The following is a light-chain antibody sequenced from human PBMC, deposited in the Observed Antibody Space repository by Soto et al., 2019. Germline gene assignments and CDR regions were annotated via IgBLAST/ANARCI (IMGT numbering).Light chain of an antibody. CDR1: QSVGTF. V-gene: IGKV3-11*01. Sequence: EIVLTQSPATLSLSPGERATLSCRASQSVGTFFAWYQQKPGQAPRLLIYDASSRATGIPARFSGSGSETDFTLTISSLGPEDFAVYYCQPRSTFGPWTKVDLK. CDR3: QPRST. J-gene: IGKJ3*01. CDR2: DAS.